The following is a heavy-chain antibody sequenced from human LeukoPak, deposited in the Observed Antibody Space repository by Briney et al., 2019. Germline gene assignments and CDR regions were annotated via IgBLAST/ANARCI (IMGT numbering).Heavy chain of an antibody. CDR2: ISGSGGST. CDR1: GFTFSSYA. J-gene: IGHJ5*02. CDR3: AKDSQSSAGGSCFDP. Sequence: GGSLRLSCAASGFTFSSYAMSWVRQAPGKGLQWVSAISGSGGSTYYADSVKGRFTISRDNSKNTLYLQMNSLRAEDTAVYYRAKDSQSSAGGSCFDPWGQGTLVTVSS. V-gene: IGHV3-23*01. D-gene: IGHD1-26*01.